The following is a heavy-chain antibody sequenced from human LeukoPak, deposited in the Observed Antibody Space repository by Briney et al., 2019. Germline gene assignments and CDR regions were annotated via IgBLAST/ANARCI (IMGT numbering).Heavy chain of an antibody. CDR2: ISGNGAGT. Sequence: HPGGSLRLSCAASGFTFSSYAMSWVRQAPGKGLEWVSAISGNGAGTYYADSVKGRFNISRDNSKNTLYLQMNSLRTEDTAVYYCAKDANYFHSGSYLIPFDFWGQGTLVTVSS. V-gene: IGHV3-23*01. CDR1: GFTFSSYA. J-gene: IGHJ4*02. CDR3: AKDANYFHSGSYLIPFDF. D-gene: IGHD1-26*01.